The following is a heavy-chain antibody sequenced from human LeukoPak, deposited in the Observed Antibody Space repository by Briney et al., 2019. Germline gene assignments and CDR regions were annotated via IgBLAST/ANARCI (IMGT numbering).Heavy chain of an antibody. CDR3: ARHFSGSYFYYYYMDV. J-gene: IGHJ6*03. CDR2: INHSGST. V-gene: IGHV4-34*01. CDR1: GGSFSGYY. D-gene: IGHD3-10*01. Sequence: SETLSLTCAVYGGSFSGYYWSWIRQPPGKGLDWIGEINHSGSTNYNPSLKSRVTISVDTSKNQFSLKLSSVTVADTAVYYCARHFSGSYFYYYYMDVWGKGTTVTISS.